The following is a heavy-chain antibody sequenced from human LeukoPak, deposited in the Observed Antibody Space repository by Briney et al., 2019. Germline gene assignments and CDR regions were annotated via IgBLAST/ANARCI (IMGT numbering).Heavy chain of an antibody. CDR2: IIPIFGTA. CDR3: ARGHDFWSGYYTGIKLPLDY. J-gene: IGHJ4*02. D-gene: IGHD3-3*01. Sequence: ASVTVSCKASGGTFSSYAISWLRQAPGQGLEWMGGIIPIFGTANYAQKFQGRVTITADKSTSTAYMELSSLRSEDTAVYYCARGHDFWSGYYTGIKLPLDYWGQGTLVTVSS. V-gene: IGHV1-69*06. CDR1: GGTFSSYA.